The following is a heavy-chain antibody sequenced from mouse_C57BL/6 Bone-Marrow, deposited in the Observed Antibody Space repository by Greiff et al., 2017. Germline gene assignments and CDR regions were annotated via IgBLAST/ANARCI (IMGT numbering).Heavy chain of an antibody. CDR1: GFNIKDDY. CDR3: TTPTGVAFPHWYFDV. Sequence: VQLQQSGAELVRPGASVKLSCTASGFNIKDDYMHWVKQRPEQGLEWIGWIDPENGDTEYASKFQGKATITADTSSNTAYLQLSSLTSEDTAVYYCTTPTGVAFPHWYFDVWGTGTTVTVSS. D-gene: IGHD1-1*01. J-gene: IGHJ1*03. V-gene: IGHV14-4*01. CDR2: IDPENGDT.